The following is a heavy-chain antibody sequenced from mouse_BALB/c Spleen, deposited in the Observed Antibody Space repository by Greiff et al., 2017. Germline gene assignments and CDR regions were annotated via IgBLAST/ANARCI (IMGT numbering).Heavy chain of an antibody. J-gene: IGHJ4*01. CDR3: ARCYEGMDY. V-gene: IGHV3-2*02. CDR2: ISYSGST. D-gene: IGHD2-3*01. CDR1: GYSITSDYA. Sequence: VQLKESGPGLVKPSQSLSLTCTVTGYSITSDYAWNWIRQFPGNKLEWMGYISYSGSTSYNPSLKSRISITRDTSKNQFFLQLNSVTTEDTATYYCARCYEGMDYWGQGTSVTVSS.